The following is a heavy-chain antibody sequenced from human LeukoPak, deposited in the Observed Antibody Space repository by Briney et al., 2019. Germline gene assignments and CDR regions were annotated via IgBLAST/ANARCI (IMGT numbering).Heavy chain of an antibody. CDR1: AFTFSTYA. J-gene: IGHJ3*02. CDR3: ANLAGKYKNGSGSKKRLDI. Sequence: GRSLRLSCAASAFTFSTYAMHWVRQAPGKGLEWVAVISYDGSNKYYADSVKGRFTISRDNSENTLYLQMNSLRAEDTAVYYCANLAGKYKNGSGSKKRLDIWGQGTMVTVSS. D-gene: IGHD3-10*01. CDR2: ISYDGSNK. V-gene: IGHV3-30*04.